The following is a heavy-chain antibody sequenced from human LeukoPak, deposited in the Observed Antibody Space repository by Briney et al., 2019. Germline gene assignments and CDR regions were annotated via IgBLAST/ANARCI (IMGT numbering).Heavy chain of an antibody. V-gene: IGHV1-8*01. Sequence: EASVKVSCKASGYTFTSYDISWVRQATGQGLEWMGWMNPNSGNTGYAQKFQGRVTMTRSTSISTAYMELSSLRSEDTAVYYCAIDEYYYDSSGYYYGEDYWGQGTLVTVSS. J-gene: IGHJ4*02. CDR3: AIDEYYYDSSGYYYGEDY. CDR2: MNPNSGNT. CDR1: GYTFTSYD. D-gene: IGHD3-22*01.